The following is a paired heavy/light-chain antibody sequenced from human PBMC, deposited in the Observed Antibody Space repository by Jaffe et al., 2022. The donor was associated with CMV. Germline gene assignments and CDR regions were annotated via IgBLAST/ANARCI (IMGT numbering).Light chain of an antibody. CDR2: ATS. J-gene: IGKJ1*01. V-gene: IGKV3-20*01. CDR1: QSVSSLY. Sequence: EIVLTQSPGTLSLSPGETVTLSCRASQSVSSLYLAWYQQKPGQAPRLLIYATSRRATGIPDRFSGSGSGTDFTLSINGLEPEDFAVYFCQQYYSSVTFGQGTKVEIK. CDR3: QQYYSSVT.
Heavy chain of an antibody. CDR1: GDSFTSYG. J-gene: IGHJ4*02. Sequence: QIQLVQSGPEVKKPGASVKVSCKASGDSFTSYGISWVRQVPGQGLEWVGWITGYNGNTNYAKKFQDRVFMTTDTATNTAYMELRSLRSDDTAIYYCATDGSACYGNSCYSSFDFWGQGALVSVSS. D-gene: IGHD2-15*01. CDR3: ATDGSACYGNSCYSSFDF. CDR2: ITGYNGNT. V-gene: IGHV1-18*04.